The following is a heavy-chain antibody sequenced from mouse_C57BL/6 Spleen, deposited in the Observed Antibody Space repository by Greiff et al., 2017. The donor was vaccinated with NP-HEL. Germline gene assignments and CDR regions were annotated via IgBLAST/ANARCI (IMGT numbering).Heavy chain of an antibody. J-gene: IGHJ2*01. CDR3: TTYDWDY. D-gene: IGHD2-4*01. V-gene: IGHV1-15*01. CDR2: IDPETGGT. CDR1: GYTFTDYE. Sequence: VQLQQSGAELVRPGASVTLSCKASGYTFTDYEMHWVKQTPVHGLEWIGAIDPETGGTAYNQKFKGKAILTADKSSSTAYMDLRSLTSEDSAVYYCTTYDWDYWGQGTTLTVSS.